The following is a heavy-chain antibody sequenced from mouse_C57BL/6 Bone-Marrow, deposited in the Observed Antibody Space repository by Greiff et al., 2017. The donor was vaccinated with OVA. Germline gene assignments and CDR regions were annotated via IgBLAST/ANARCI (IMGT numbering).Heavy chain of an antibody. J-gene: IGHJ4*01. CDR1: GYTFTDYY. V-gene: IGHV1-76*01. D-gene: IGHD2-3*01. Sequence: VQLVESGAELVRPGASVKLSCKASGYTFTDYYINWVKQRPGQGLEWIARIYPGSGNTYYNEKFKGKATLTAEKSSSTAYMQLSSLTSEDSAVYFCAREGLLTFYYAMDYWGQGTSVTVSS. CDR3: AREGLLTFYYAMDY. CDR2: IYPGSGNT.